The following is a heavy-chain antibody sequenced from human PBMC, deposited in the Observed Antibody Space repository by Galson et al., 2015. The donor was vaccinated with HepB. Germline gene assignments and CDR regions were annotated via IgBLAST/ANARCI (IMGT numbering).Heavy chain of an antibody. CDR3: ARDPGGLWEGSGYHYGLDV. CDR2: ISRDRTHR. V-gene: IGHV1-46*01. Sequence: SVRVSCKASGYPFPSYFMHWVRQAPGQGLEWVGLISRDRTHRTYAQQFNGRFTMTRDTSTSTVYMEMSSLTSEDTAVYYCARDPGGLWEGSGYHYGLDVWGQGTTVTVSS. D-gene: IGHD3-10*01. J-gene: IGHJ6*01. CDR1: GYPFPSYF.